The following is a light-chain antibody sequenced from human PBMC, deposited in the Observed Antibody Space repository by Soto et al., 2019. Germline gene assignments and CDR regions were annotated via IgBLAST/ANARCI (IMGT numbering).Light chain of an antibody. CDR1: QSVSSSF. CDR3: QQYGSSPPT. Sequence: EIVLTQSPGTLSLSPGERATLSCRASQSVSSSFLAWYQQKPGQAPRPLIFGPSRRATGIPDRFSGSGSGTEFTLTISXLEPEDSAVYFCQQYGSSPPTFGQGTKV. J-gene: IGKJ1*01. V-gene: IGKV3-20*01. CDR2: GPS.